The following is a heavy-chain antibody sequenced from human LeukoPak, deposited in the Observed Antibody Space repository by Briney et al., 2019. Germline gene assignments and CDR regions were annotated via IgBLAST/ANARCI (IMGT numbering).Heavy chain of an antibody. CDR1: GYTLTELS. CDR2: FDPEDGET. D-gene: IGHD6-19*01. J-gene: IGHJ4*02. Sequence: ASVKVSCKVSGYTLTELSMHWVRQAPGKGLEWMGGFDPEDGETIYAQKFQGRVTMTEDTSTDTAYMELSSLRSEDTAVYYCATEIHISGWYPFDYWGQGTLVTVSS. V-gene: IGHV1-24*01. CDR3: ATEIHISGWYPFDY.